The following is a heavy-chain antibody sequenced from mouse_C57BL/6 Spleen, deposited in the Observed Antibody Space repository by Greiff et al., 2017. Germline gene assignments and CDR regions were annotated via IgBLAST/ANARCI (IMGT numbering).Heavy chain of an antibody. CDR1: GYSITSGYY. J-gene: IGHJ2*01. Sequence: EVQLQESGPGLVKPSQSLSLTCSVTGYSITSGYYWNWIRQFPGNKLEWMGYISYDGSNNYNPSLKNRISITRDTSKNQFFLKLNSVTTEDTATYYCARGPFYYFDYWGQGTTLTVSS. CDR3: ARGPFYYFDY. CDR2: ISYDGSN. V-gene: IGHV3-6*01.